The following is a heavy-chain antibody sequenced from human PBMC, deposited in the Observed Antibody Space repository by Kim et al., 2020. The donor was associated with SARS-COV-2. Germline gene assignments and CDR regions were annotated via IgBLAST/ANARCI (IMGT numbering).Heavy chain of an antibody. CDR3: VTTKYYSSSGRDYYYGMDV. J-gene: IGHJ6*02. CDR1: DFTVTNLYF. Sequence: SETLSLTCTVSDFTVTNLYFWGWIRQPPGKGLEWIGTVYQSGSTYYNPSLSSRVTISVDTTKTHFSLKLSSVTAADTAVYYCVTTKYYSSSGRDYYYGMDVWGQGTTVTVSS. CDR2: VYQSGST. D-gene: IGHD3-10*01. V-gene: IGHV4-38-2*02.